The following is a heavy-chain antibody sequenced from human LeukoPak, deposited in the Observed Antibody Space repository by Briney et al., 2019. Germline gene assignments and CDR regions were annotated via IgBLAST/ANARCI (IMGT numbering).Heavy chain of an antibody. J-gene: IGHJ4*02. V-gene: IGHV3-23*01. CDR2: ISGSGGST. Sequence: GGSLRLSCAASGFTFSSYAMSWVRQAPGKGLEWVSAISGSGGSTYYADSVKGRFTISRDNAKNSLYLQMSSLRAEDTAVYYCTQLLLRGPTAWGQGTLVTVSS. CDR1: GFTFSSYA. CDR3: TQLLLRGPTA. D-gene: IGHD3-10*01.